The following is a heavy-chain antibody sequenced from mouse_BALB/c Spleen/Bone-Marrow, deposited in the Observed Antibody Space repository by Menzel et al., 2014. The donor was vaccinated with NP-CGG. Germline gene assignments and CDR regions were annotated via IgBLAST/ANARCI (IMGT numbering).Heavy chain of an antibody. J-gene: IGHJ1*01. D-gene: IGHD2-2*01. Sequence: QVQLQQSGAELVKPGASVKLSCKASGYTFTSYYMYWVKQRPGQGLEWIGEINPSNGGTNFNEKFKSKARLTVDKSSSTAYMQLSSLTSEDSAVYYCTRSGTSWLRRSWYFDVWGAGTTVTVSS. CDR1: GYTFTSYY. V-gene: IGHV1S81*02. CDR2: INPSNGGT. CDR3: TRSGTSWLRRSWYFDV.